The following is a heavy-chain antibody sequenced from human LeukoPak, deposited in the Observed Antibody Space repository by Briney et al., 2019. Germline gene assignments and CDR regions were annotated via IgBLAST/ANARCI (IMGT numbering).Heavy chain of an antibody. CDR2: FKSKTEGGTT. Sequence: GGSLRLSCAASGLTYNDAWMSWVRQAPGKGLEWVGRFKSKTEGGTTDYAAPVKGRFIISRDDSKVTFYLQMNSLETEDTAVYYCTTVTVTIQSYYYSYGMDVWGQGTTVTVSS. D-gene: IGHD4-17*01. V-gene: IGHV3-15*01. J-gene: IGHJ6*02. CDR1: GLTYNDAW. CDR3: TTVTVTIQSYYYSYGMDV.